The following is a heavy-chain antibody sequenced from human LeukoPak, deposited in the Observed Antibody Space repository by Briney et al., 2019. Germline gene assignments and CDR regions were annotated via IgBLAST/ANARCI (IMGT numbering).Heavy chain of an antibody. V-gene: IGHV4-30-2*01. CDR1: GGSISSGGYS. CDR3: ARHLSVGSYPLDH. Sequence: PSETLSLTCAVSGGSISSGGYSWSWIRQPPGKGLEWIGYIYQSGSTYYNPSLKSRVTISVDRSKNQFSLKLSSVTAADTAVYYCARHLSVGSYPLDHWGQGTLVTVSS. CDR2: IYQSGST. J-gene: IGHJ4*02. D-gene: IGHD3-10*01.